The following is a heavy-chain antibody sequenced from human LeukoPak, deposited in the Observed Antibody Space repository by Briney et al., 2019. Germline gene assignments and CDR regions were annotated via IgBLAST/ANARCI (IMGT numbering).Heavy chain of an antibody. J-gene: IGHJ4*02. Sequence: PSETLSLTCTVSGDSISSSYWNWIRQTPGKGLEWIGYISASGNTNYNPSLKSRIIISVDMSKNQFSLKLSSMTAADTAVYYCARLIPGTTGLRKNYFDYWGQGTLVTVSS. D-gene: IGHD1-20*01. CDR2: ISASGNT. CDR3: ARLIPGTTGLRKNYFDY. V-gene: IGHV4-4*09. CDR1: GDSISSSY.